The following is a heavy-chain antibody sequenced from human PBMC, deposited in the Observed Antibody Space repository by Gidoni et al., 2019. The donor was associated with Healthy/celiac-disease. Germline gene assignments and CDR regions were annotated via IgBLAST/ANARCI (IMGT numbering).Heavy chain of an antibody. V-gene: IGHV4-34*01. J-gene: IGHJ4*02. D-gene: IGHD5-18*01. Sequence: QVQLQQWGAGLLKPSETLSLTCAVYGGSFSGYYWSWIRQPPGKGLEWIGEINHSGSTNYNPSLKSRVTISVDTSKNQFSLKLSSVTAADTAVYYCASGTKRYSRGDYWGQGTLVTVSS. CDR3: ASGTKRYSRGDY. CDR2: INHSGST. CDR1: GGSFSGYY.